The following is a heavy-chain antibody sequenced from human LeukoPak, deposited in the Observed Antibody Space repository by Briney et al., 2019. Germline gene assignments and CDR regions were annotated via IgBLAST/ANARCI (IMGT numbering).Heavy chain of an antibody. CDR3: AKEKVGLLYYFDY. CDR1: GFTFSSYT. D-gene: IGHD1-26*01. Sequence: GGSLRLSCAASGFTFSSYTMNWVRQAPGKGLEWVAFIRYDGSNKYYADSVKGRFTISRDNSKNTLYLQMNSLRAEDTAVYYCAKEKVGLLYYFDYWGQGTLVTVSS. CDR2: IRYDGSNK. V-gene: IGHV3-30*02. J-gene: IGHJ4*02.